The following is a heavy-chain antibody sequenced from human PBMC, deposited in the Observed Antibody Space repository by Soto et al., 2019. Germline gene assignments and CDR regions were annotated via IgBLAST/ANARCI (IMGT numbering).Heavy chain of an antibody. CDR3: ATVGYCSSTSGYVWASRAFDI. J-gene: IGHJ3*02. D-gene: IGHD2-2*03. CDR2: FDPEDGET. V-gene: IGHV1-24*01. Sequence: ASVKVSWKVSGYTLTELSMHWVRQAPGKGLEWMGGFDPEDGETIYAQKFQGRVTMTEDTSTDTAYMELSSLRSEDTAVYYCATVGYCSSTSGYVWASRAFDIWGQGTMVTVSS. CDR1: GYTLTELS.